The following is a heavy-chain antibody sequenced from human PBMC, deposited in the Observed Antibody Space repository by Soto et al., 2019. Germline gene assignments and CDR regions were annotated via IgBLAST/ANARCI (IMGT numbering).Heavy chain of an antibody. Sequence: SETLSLTCTVSGGSISSYYWSWIRQPPGKGLEWIGYIYYSGSTNYNPSLKSRVTISVDTSKNQFSLKLSSVTAADTAVYYCARWYYYGSGSYYNIRAFDIWGQGTMVTVSS. CDR2: IYYSGST. V-gene: IGHV4-59*08. CDR1: GGSISSYY. D-gene: IGHD3-10*01. CDR3: ARWYYYGSGSYYNIRAFDI. J-gene: IGHJ3*02.